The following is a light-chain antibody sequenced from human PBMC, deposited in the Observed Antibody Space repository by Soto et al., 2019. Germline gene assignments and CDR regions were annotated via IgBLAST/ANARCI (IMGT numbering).Light chain of an antibody. CDR2: GAS. CDR1: QSVSSSY. CDR3: QPYGSSPLLT. J-gene: IGKJ5*01. Sequence: EIVITQSPATLSVSPGGRATLSCRASQSVSSSYLAWYQQKPGQAPRLVIYGASSRANGIPDRFSGSGSGTDLTLTISRLEPEDFAVYYCQPYGSSPLLTFGQGTRLEIK. V-gene: IGKV3-20*01.